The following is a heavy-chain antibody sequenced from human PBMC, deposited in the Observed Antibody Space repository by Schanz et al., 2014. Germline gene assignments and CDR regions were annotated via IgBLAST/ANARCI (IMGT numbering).Heavy chain of an antibody. CDR3: AKDRGPYDSSGYYWASYFDY. CDR1: GFNFSNYD. J-gene: IGHJ4*02. Sequence: VQLLESGGGLVQPGGSLRLSCAASGFNFSNYDIHWVRQAPGKGLEWVSGIGGSGDSTHYADSVKGRFTISRDNSKNTLYLQMNSLRAEDTAVYYCAKDRGPYDSSGYYWASYFDYWGQGTLVTVSS. V-gene: IGHV3-23*01. CDR2: IGGSGDST. D-gene: IGHD3-22*01.